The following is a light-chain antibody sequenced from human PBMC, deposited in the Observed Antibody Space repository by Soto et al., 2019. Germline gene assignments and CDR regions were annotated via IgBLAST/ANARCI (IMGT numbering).Light chain of an antibody. CDR3: NSYTSSAARV. CDR2: EVS. V-gene: IGLV2-14*01. Sequence: QSALTQPPSASGSPGQSVTISCTGSSSDVGGYEYVSWYQQHPGKAPKLIIYEVSNRPSGVSNRFSGSKSGNTASLTISGLQAEDEADYYCNSYTSSAARVFGTGTKLTVL. CDR1: SSDVGGYEY. J-gene: IGLJ1*01.